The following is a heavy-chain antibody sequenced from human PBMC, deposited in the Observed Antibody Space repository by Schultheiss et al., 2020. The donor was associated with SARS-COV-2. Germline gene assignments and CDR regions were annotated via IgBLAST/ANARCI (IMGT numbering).Heavy chain of an antibody. J-gene: IGHJ4*02. CDR2: IYHSGST. CDR3: ARAEQWLVPPDY. CDR1: GGSISSSNW. Sequence: SETLSLTCAVSGGSISSSNWWSWVRQPPGKGLEWIGEIYHSGSTNYNPSLKSRVTISIDTSKNQFSLNLSSVTAADTAVYYCARAEQWLVPPDYWGQGTLVTVSS. V-gene: IGHV4-4*02. D-gene: IGHD6-19*01.